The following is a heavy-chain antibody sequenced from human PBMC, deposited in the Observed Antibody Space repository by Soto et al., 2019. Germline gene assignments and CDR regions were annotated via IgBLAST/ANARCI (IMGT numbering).Heavy chain of an antibody. Sequence: GGSLRLSCAASGFTFSSYSMNWVRQAPGKGLEWVSSISSSSSYIYYADSVKGRFTISRDNAKNSLYLQMNSLRAEDTAVYYCARVLHGGGSSNDAFDIWGQGTMVTVSS. V-gene: IGHV3-21*01. D-gene: IGHD1-26*01. J-gene: IGHJ3*02. CDR1: GFTFSSYS. CDR3: ARVLHGGGSSNDAFDI. CDR2: ISSSSSYI.